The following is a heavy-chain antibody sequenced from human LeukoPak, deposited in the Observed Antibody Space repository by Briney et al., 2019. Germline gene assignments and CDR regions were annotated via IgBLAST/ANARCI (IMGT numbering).Heavy chain of an antibody. J-gene: IGHJ5*02. CDR1: GYSISSGYY. Sequence: SETLSLTCTVSGYSISSGYYWGWIRQPPGKGLEWIGSIYHSGSTYYNPSLKSRVTISVYTSKNQFSLKLSSVTAADTAIYYCARHPTIFGVVIIYPWGQGTLVTVSS. V-gene: IGHV4-38-2*02. CDR3: ARHPTIFGVVIIYP. D-gene: IGHD3-3*01. CDR2: IYHSGST.